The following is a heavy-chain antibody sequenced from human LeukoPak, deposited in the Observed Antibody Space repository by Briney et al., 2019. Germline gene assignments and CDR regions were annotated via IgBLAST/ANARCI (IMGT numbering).Heavy chain of an antibody. CDR2: ISSSSTDI. V-gene: IGHV3-21*01. CDR1: GFTFSTYS. J-gene: IGHJ4*02. D-gene: IGHD5-18*01. CDR3: ANSRGSTYGYRALELPPSPVD. Sequence: AESLTLACTVSGFTFSTYSMNWVRHAQGKGVEWDSSISSSSTDINYGNSVKGRLGISRDNAKNSLYLQINRLRTEDTAVYYCANSRGSTYGYRALELPPSPVDWGQRTLVTVSS.